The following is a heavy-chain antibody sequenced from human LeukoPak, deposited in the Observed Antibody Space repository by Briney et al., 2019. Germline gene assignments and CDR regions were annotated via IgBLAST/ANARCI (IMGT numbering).Heavy chain of an antibody. D-gene: IGHD4-17*01. CDR3: AREGTDYGDYVLFEY. J-gene: IGHJ4*02. CDR1: GGSISSGDYY. V-gene: IGHV4-30-4*01. Sequence: PSGTLSLTCTVSGGSISSGDYYWSWIRQPPGKGLEWIGYIYYSGSTYYNPSLKSRVTISVDTSKNQFSLKLSSVTAADTAVYYCAREGTDYGDYVLFEYWGQGTLVTVSS. CDR2: IYYSGST.